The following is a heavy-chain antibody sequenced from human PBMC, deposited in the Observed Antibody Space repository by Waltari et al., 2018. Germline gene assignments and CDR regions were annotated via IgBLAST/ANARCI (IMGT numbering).Heavy chain of an antibody. CDR3: ARDLYVDTAMGDAFDI. V-gene: IGHV3-7*01. Sequence: EVQLVESGGGLVQPGGSLRLSCAASGFTFSSYWMSWVRQAPGKGLEWVANIKQDGSEKYYVDSVKGRFTIFRDNAKNSLYLQMNSLRAEDTAVYYCARDLYVDTAMGDAFDIWGQGTMVTVSS. CDR1: GFTFSSYW. CDR2: IKQDGSEK. J-gene: IGHJ3*02. D-gene: IGHD5-18*01.